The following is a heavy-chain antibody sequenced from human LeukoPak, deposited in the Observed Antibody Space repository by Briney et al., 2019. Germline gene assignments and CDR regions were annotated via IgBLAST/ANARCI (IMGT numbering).Heavy chain of an antibody. D-gene: IGHD4-11*01. J-gene: IGHJ4*02. CDR3: ARAAFSNYLSYFDY. V-gene: IGHV4-61*02. Sequence: PSETLSLTCTVPGGSISSGTYAWSWIRQPAGKGLDWIWRIYTSMSTNYNPSLNSRGTKSVDTSKNQFSLKLSSVPAADTAVYCCARAAFSNYLSYFDYWGQGILVTVSS. CDR2: IYTSMST. CDR1: GGSISSGTYA.